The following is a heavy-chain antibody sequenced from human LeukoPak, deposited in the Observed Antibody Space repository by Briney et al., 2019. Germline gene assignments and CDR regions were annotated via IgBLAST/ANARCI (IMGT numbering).Heavy chain of an antibody. CDR1: GFTFSDYS. CDR2: ISSRSLYI. V-gene: IGHV3-21*01. J-gene: IGHJ5*02. D-gene: IGHD1-26*01. Sequence: GGSLRLSCAASGFTFSDYSMNWVRQAPGEGLEWVSSISSRSLYIHYADSVKGRFTISRDNVKNSLYLQMNSLRAEDTAVYYCAKDYEPLVGVHRWGDWFDPWGQGTLVTVSS. CDR3: AKDYEPLVGVHRWGDWFDP.